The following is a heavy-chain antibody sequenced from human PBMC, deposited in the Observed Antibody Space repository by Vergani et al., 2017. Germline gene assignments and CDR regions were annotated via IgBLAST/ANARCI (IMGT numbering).Heavy chain of an antibody. V-gene: IGHV4-61*02. CDR3: AREPKRYYGSGSYQGDY. CDR1: GGSITSDSYY. D-gene: IGHD3-10*01. CDR2: IYTSGST. J-gene: IGHJ4*02. Sequence: QVQLQESGPGLVKPSQTLSLTCTVSGGSITSDSYYWSWIRQPAGKGLEWIGRIYTSGSTNYNPSLKSRVTISVDTSKNQFSLKLSSVTAADTAVYYCAREPKRYYGSGSYQGDYWGQGTLVTVSS.